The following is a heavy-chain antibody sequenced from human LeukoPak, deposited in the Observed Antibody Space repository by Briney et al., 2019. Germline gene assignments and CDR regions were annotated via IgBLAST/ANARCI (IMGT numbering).Heavy chain of an antibody. V-gene: IGHV3-74*01. Sequence: GGSLRLSCAASGFTFSSYWMHWVRQAPGEGLVWVSRIDTDGTITSYADSVKGRFTISRDNAKNTLYLQMNTLRTEDTGVYYCTKDLTGKHDYWGQGTLVTVSS. CDR3: TKDLTGKHDY. CDR1: GFTFSSYW. J-gene: IGHJ4*02. CDR2: IDTDGTIT. D-gene: IGHD1-20*01.